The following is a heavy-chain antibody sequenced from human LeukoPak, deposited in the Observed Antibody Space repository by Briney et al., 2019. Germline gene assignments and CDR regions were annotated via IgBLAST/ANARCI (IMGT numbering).Heavy chain of an antibody. D-gene: IGHD6-13*01. CDR2: INPNSGGT. CDR3: ARESGYSSSWYDY. V-gene: IGHV1-2*02. Sequence: GASVKVSCKASGYTFTGYYMHWVRQAPGQGLEWMGWINPNSGGTNYAQKFQGRVTMTRDTSISTAYMELSRLRSDDTAVYYCARESGYSSSWYDYWSQGTLVTVSS. CDR1: GYTFTGYY. J-gene: IGHJ4*02.